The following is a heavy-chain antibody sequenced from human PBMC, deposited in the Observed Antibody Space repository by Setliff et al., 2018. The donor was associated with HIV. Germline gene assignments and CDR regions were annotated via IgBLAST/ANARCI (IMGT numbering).Heavy chain of an antibody. Sequence: SETLSLTCTVSGDSISSDDYNWSWIRQPPGKGLVWIGYITYSGSSYYNPSLKGRLTISVDTSKYQFSLKLGSVTDADTAMYYCARGYCSGGSCLPPYYFDFWGQGTLVTVSS. CDR1: GDSISSDDYN. V-gene: IGHV4-30-4*08. J-gene: IGHJ4*02. CDR2: ITYSGSS. CDR3: ARGYCSGGSCLPPYYFDF. D-gene: IGHD2-15*01.